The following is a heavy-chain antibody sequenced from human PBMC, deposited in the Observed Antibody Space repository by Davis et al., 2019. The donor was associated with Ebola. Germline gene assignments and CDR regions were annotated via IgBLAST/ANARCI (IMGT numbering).Heavy chain of an antibody. CDR3: ARTIVGWSHDY. V-gene: IGHV4-59*01. CDR1: GGSISSYY. D-gene: IGHD2-15*01. J-gene: IGHJ4*02. CDR2: IYYIGST. Sequence: SKTLSLTCTVSGGSISSYYWSWIRQPPGKGLEWFGSIYYIGSTTYNPSLKSRVTISVDTSKNQFSLKLSSVTAADTAVYYCARTIVGWSHDYWGQGTLVTVSS.